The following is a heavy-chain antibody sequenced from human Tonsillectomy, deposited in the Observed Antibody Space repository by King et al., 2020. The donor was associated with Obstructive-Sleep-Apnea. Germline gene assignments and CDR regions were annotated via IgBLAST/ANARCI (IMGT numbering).Heavy chain of an antibody. V-gene: IGHV3-33*06. J-gene: IGHJ5*02. CDR3: AKDLNPTSYYSFKPDSSGTYPNWFDP. Sequence: QLVQSGGGVVQPGRSLRLSCAASGFTFSSYGMHWVRQAPGKGLEWVAVIWYDGRNKYYADSVKGRFPISRDNSKNTLYLQMKSLRAEDTAVYYCAKDLNPTSYYSFKPDSSGTYPNWFDPWGQGTLVTVSS. CDR1: GFTFSSYG. D-gene: IGHD3-22*01. CDR2: IWYDGRNK.